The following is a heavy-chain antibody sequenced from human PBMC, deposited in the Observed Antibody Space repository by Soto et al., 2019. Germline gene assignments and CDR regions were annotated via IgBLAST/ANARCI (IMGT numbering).Heavy chain of an antibody. CDR3: ARIRLPISTRDYGVAG. V-gene: IGHV2-26*01. Sequence: QVTLKESGPVLVKPTQTLTLTCTVSGFSLSNARMGVSWIRQPPGKALEWLAHIFSNDEKSYSTSLKSRLTISKDTSQSQVVLTMTHLDPVDTATYHCARIRLPISTRDYGVAGWGQGTLVTVSA. D-gene: IGHD4-17*01. J-gene: IGHJ4*02. CDR2: IFSNDEK. CDR1: GFSLSNARMG.